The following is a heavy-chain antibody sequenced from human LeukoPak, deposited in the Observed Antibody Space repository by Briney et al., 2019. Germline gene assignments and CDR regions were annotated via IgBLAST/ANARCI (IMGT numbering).Heavy chain of an antibody. CDR3: ASYYYDSSGYYSAFDI. D-gene: IGHD3-22*01. J-gene: IGHJ3*02. Sequence: ASVKVSCKASGYTFTGYYMHWVRQAPGQGLEWMGWINPNSGGTNYAQKFQGGVTMTRDTSISTAYMELSRLRSDDTAVYYCASYYYDSSGYYSAFDIWGQGTMVTVSS. CDR1: GYTFTGYY. CDR2: INPNSGGT. V-gene: IGHV1-2*02.